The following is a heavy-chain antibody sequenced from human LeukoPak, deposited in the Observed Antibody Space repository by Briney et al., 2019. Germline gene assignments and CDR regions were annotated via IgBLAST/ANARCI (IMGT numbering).Heavy chain of an antibody. CDR3: ARDLRGLVRGVIWDYGMDV. Sequence: GGSLRLSCAASGFTFSSYSMNWVRQAPGKGLEWVSSISSSSSYIYYADSVKGRFTISRDNAKNSLYLQMNSLRVEDTAVYYCARDLRGLVRGVIWDYGMDVWGQGTTVTVSS. J-gene: IGHJ6*02. CDR2: ISSSSSYI. V-gene: IGHV3-21*01. D-gene: IGHD3-10*01. CDR1: GFTFSSYS.